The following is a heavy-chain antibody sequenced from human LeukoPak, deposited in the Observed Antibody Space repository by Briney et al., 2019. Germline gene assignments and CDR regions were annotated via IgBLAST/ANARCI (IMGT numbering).Heavy chain of an antibody. CDR2: INWNGDRT. Sequence: GGPLRLSCAASGFTLHDYGMSWGRHSPGKRLEWVSGINWNGDRTGYADSVKGRFTISRDNAKKSLYLQMNSLRAEDTALYYCARRDYYGSGSPDFWGQGTLVTVSS. V-gene: IGHV3-20*04. CDR1: GFTLHDYG. J-gene: IGHJ4*02. CDR3: ARRDYYGSGSPDF. D-gene: IGHD3-10*01.